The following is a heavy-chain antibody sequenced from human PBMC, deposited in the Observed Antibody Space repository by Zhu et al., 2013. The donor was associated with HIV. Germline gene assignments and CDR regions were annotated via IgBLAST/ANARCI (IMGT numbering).Heavy chain of an antibody. Sequence: QAHLMQSGPEVKKPGASVKVSCKASGYIFTSYGISWVRQAPGQGLEWMGWISAYNGNTNYAQKLQGRVTMTTDTSTSTAYMELRSLRSDDTAVYYCARDPRLENSGNAFDIWGQGTMVTVSS. CDR1: GYIFTSYG. J-gene: IGHJ3*02. CDR3: ARDPRLENSGNAFDI. V-gene: IGHV1-18*01. D-gene: IGHD3-10*01. CDR2: ISAYNGNT.